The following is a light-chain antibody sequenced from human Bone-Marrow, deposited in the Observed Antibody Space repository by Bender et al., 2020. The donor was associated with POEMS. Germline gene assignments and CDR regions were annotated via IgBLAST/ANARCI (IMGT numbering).Light chain of an antibody. V-gene: IGLV1-44*01. Sequence: QSVLTQPPSASGTPGQRVTISCSGGSSNIGAHAVNWYQHLPGTAPKLLIYSSHRRPSEVPDRFSGSRSGTSASLAISGLQSEDEADYYCATWDDSLGGVVFGGGTKLTVL. CDR3: ATWDDSLGGVV. CDR2: SSH. CDR1: SSNIGAHA. J-gene: IGLJ2*01.